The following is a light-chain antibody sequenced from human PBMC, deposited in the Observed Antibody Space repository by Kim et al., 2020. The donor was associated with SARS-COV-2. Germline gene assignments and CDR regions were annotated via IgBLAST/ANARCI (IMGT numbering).Light chain of an antibody. Sequence: LSLSAGEGATRSCRASQNISSNLAWYRQKVGQAPRLLIFGASSRATGIPDRISGSGSGTDFALTFSRLEPEDSAVYYCQQYSNSYTFGQGTKLEI. J-gene: IGKJ2*01. CDR1: QNISSN. V-gene: IGKV3-20*01. CDR2: GAS. CDR3: QQYSNSYT.